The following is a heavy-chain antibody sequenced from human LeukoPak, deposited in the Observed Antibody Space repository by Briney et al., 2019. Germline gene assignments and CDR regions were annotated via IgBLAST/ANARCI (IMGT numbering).Heavy chain of an antibody. CDR3: ARRQAVAGEVDY. CDR2: IYHSGST. V-gene: IGHV4-61*01. D-gene: IGHD6-19*01. CDR1: GGSVSSGSYY. J-gene: IGHJ4*02. Sequence: SETLSLTCTVSGGSVSSGSYYWSWIRQPPGKGLEWIGYIYHSGSTNYNPSLKSRVTISVDTSKNQFSLKLSSVTAADTAVYYCARRQAVAGEVDYWGQGTLVTVSS.